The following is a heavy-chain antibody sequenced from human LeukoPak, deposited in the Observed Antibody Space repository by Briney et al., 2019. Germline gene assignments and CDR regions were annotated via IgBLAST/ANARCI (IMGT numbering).Heavy chain of an antibody. V-gene: IGHV3-23*01. CDR2: IGGGGSS. Sequence: GGSLRLFCTASGFSFSNSAMTWVRQAAGKGLEWVSSIGGGGSSYYAGSVKGRFTISRDNSKNTVYLQMNNLRAEDTAIFYCVKGVTMVRGSREFDYWGQGTLVTVSS. D-gene: IGHD3-10*01. J-gene: IGHJ4*02. CDR1: GFSFSNSA. CDR3: VKGVTMVRGSREFDY.